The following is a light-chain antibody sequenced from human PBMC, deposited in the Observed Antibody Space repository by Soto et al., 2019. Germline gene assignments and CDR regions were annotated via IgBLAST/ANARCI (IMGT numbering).Light chain of an antibody. J-gene: IGKJ5*01. CDR1: QSVSNY. V-gene: IGKV3-11*01. Sequence: EIVMTQSPATLSLSPGERATLSCRASQSVSNYLAWYQQKPGQAPRLLIYDASNRATGIPARFSGSGSGTDFNLTISSLEPEDFAVYFCQQRSHWPPITFGQGTRLEIK. CDR2: DAS. CDR3: QQRSHWPPIT.